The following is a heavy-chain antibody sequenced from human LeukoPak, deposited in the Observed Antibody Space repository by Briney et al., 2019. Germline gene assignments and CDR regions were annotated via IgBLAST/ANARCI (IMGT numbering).Heavy chain of an antibody. CDR2: IYYSGST. J-gene: IGHJ6*03. CDR1: GGSISSYY. V-gene: IGHV4-59*01. Sequence: NPSETLSLTCTVSGGSISSYYWSWIRQPPGKGLEWIGYIYYSGSTNYNPSLKSRVTISVDTSKNQFSLKLSSVTAADTAVYYCARDRGYDFWSGAYYYYYMDVWGKGTTVTVSS. CDR3: ARDRGYDFWSGAYYYYYMDV. D-gene: IGHD3-3*01.